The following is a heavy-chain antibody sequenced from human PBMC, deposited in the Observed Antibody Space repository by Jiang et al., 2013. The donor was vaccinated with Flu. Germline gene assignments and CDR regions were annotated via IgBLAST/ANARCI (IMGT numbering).Heavy chain of an antibody. CDR1: GGSFSGYY. V-gene: IGHV4-34*01. D-gene: IGHD2/OR15-2a*01. CDR3: ARGDYDSTTSVDY. J-gene: IGHJ4*02. CDR2: INHSGST. Sequence: LLKPSETLSLTCAVYGGSFSGYYWSWIRQPPGKGLEWIGEINHSGSTNYNPSLKSRVTISVDTSKNQFSLKLSSVTAADTAVYYCARGDYDSTTSVDYWGQGTLVTVSS.